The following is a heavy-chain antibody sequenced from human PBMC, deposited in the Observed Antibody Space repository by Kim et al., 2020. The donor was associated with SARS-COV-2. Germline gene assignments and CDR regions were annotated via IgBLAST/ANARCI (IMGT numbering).Heavy chain of an antibody. CDR3: AKDMYGSGSYGYNWFDP. V-gene: IGHV3-9*01. Sequence: GGSLRLSCASSGFTFDDYAMHWVRQAPGKGLEWVSGISWNSGSIGYADSVKGRFTISRDNAKNSLYLQMNSLRAEDTALYYCAKDMYGSGSYGYNWFDPWGQGTLVTVSS. CDR1: GFTFDDYA. J-gene: IGHJ5*02. CDR2: ISWNSGSI. D-gene: IGHD3-10*01.